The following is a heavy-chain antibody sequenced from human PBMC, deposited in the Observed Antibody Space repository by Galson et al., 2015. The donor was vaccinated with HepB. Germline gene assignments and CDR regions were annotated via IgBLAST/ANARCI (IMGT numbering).Heavy chain of an antibody. CDR1: GYTFNTYG. Sequence: SVKVSCKASGYTFNTYGITYVRQAPGRGLEWVGWIHPDNGNTKYAQKLQGRVTMTTDTSTSTAYMELRSLRSDDTAVYYCARGPWFGELTGILVLQHWGQGTLVTVSS. V-gene: IGHV1-18*04. J-gene: IGHJ1*01. CDR2: IHPDNGNT. D-gene: IGHD3-10*01. CDR3: ARGPWFGELTGILVLQH.